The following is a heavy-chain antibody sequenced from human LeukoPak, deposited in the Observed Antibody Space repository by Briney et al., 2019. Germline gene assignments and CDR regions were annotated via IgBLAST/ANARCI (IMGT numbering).Heavy chain of an antibody. V-gene: IGHV4-61*09. Sequence: SETLSLTCTVSDDPINSGVYYGNWIRQPAGKGLEWIGHIYTSGTTTNSNPSLKSRVAISLDTSKNHFSLKLSSVTAADTAVYYCARAKKRSGRSRNFYLDVWGKGTTVTVSS. CDR1: DDPINSGVYY. CDR3: ARAKKRSGRSRNFYLDV. CDR2: IYTSGTTT. D-gene: IGHD1-26*01. J-gene: IGHJ6*03.